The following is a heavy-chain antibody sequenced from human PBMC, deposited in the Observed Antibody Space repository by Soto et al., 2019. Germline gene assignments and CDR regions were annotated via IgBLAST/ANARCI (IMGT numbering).Heavy chain of an antibody. D-gene: IGHD3-10*01. J-gene: IGHJ4*02. V-gene: IGHV3-30*09. Sequence: QVQLVESGGGVVQPGRSLRLSCAASGFTFSSYAMHWVRQAPGKGLEWVAVISYDGSNKYYADSVKGRFAISRDNSKNTLYLQMNSLRAEDTAVYYCARDPSGLLWFGELLEYQYYFDYWGQGTLVTVSS. CDR1: GFTFSSYA. CDR2: ISYDGSNK. CDR3: ARDPSGLLWFGELLEYQYYFDY.